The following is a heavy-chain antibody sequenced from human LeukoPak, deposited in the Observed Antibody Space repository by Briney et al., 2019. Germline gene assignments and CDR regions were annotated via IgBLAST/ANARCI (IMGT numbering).Heavy chain of an antibody. V-gene: IGHV3-23*01. CDR1: GFTFSSYA. D-gene: IGHD6-19*01. Sequence: GGSLRLSCVASGFTFSSYAMSWVRQAPGKGLEWVSAISGSGGSTYYVDSVKGRFTISRDNSKNTLYLQMNSLRAEDTAVYYCARSRGAGPGAYFDYWGQGTLVTVTS. CDR3: ARSRGAGPGAYFDY. CDR2: ISGSGGST. J-gene: IGHJ4*02.